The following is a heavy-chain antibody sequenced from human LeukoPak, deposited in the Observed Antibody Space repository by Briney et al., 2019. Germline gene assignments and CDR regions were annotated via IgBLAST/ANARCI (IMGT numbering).Heavy chain of an antibody. V-gene: IGHV4-39*01. D-gene: IGHD3-10*01. J-gene: IGHJ4*02. CDR3: AAYGSGKGNFDY. CDR1: GGSISSSSYY. CDR2: IYYSGTT. Sequence: SETLSLTCTVSGGSISSSSYYWGCIRQPPGKGLEWIGSIYYSGTTYYNPSLESRVTISVDTSKNQFSLKLNSVTAADTAVYYCAAYGSGKGNFDYWGQGTLVTVSS.